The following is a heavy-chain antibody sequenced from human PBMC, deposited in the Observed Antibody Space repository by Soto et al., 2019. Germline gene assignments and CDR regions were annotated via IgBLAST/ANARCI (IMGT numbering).Heavy chain of an antibody. CDR2: IIPILGIA. CDR1: GGTFSSYT. CDR3: ARDRGGSYSHNWFDP. D-gene: IGHD1-26*01. Sequence: QVQLVQSGAEVKKPGSSVKVSCKASGGTFSSYTISWVRQAPGQGLEWMGRIIPILGIANYAQKFQGRVTITADKSTSTAYMELSSLRSEDTAVYYCARDRGGSYSHNWFDPWGQGTLSPSPQ. V-gene: IGHV1-69*08. J-gene: IGHJ5*02.